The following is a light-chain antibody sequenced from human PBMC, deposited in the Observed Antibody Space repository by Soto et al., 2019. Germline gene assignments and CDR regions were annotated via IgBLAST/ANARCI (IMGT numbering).Light chain of an antibody. CDR3: ETWDSNPHVV. J-gene: IGLJ2*01. CDR2: LEGSGSY. CDR1: SGHSSYI. V-gene: IGLV4-60*03. Sequence: QLVLTQSSSACASLGSSVKLTCTLSSGHSSYIIAWHQQQPGKAPRYFMKLEGSGSYNKGSGVPDRFSGSSSGADRYLTISNLQSEDEADYYRETWDSNPHVVFGGGTQLTVL.